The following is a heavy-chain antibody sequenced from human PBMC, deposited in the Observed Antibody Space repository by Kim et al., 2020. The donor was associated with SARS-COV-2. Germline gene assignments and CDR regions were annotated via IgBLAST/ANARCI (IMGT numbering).Heavy chain of an antibody. V-gene: IGHV3-7*01. Sequence: GGSLRLSCTASEFTFATSWMALVRQAPGKGLEWVAHIKPDESEKYYMDSMKGRFSISRDNAKNSVYLQMTSLRADDTAIYYCARLRIAPTGGPNWFDPWGQGTLVAVSS. CDR3: ARLRIAPTGGPNWFDP. CDR1: EFTFATSW. CDR2: IKPDESEK. J-gene: IGHJ5*02. D-gene: IGHD6-13*01.